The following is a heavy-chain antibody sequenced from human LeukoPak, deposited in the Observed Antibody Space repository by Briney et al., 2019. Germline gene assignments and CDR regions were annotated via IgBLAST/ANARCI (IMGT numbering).Heavy chain of an antibody. Sequence: PGGSLRLSCAASGFTVSSNYMSWVRQAPGKGLEWVSLTYSGGSTFYAESVKGRVIISRDNSKNTLYLQMTSLRAEDTAVYYCARDHSGYSFDYWGQGTLVTVSS. J-gene: IGHJ4*02. CDR1: GFTVSSNY. V-gene: IGHV3-66*01. D-gene: IGHD3-22*01. CDR3: ARDHSGYSFDY. CDR2: TYSGGST.